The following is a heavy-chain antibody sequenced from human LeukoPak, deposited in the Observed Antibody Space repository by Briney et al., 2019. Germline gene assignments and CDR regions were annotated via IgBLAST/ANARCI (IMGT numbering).Heavy chain of an antibody. CDR2: INHSGST. D-gene: IGHD3-3*01. J-gene: IGHJ3*02. CDR3: ARGVGLRSDFDI. CDR1: GGPFSGYY. V-gene: IGHV4-34*01. Sequence: SETLSLTCAVYGGPFSGYYWRWIRQPPGKGLEWIGEINHSGSTNYNPSLKSRVTISVDTSKNQFSLKFSTVTAADTAVYYCARGVGLRSDFDIWGQGTMVTVSS.